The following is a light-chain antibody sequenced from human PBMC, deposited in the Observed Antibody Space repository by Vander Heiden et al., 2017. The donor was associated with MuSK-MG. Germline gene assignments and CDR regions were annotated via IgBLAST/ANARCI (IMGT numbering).Light chain of an antibody. CDR2: DAS. J-gene: IGKJ2*01. V-gene: IGKV3-11*01. Sequence: PGERATLSCRASQSVDTYLAWYQQKPGQPPRLLIYDASSRATGGPARFSGSGSGTDFTLTISSREPEDFAVYYCQQRTNWPPVYTFGQGTKLEIK. CDR1: QSVDTY. CDR3: QQRTNWPPVYT.